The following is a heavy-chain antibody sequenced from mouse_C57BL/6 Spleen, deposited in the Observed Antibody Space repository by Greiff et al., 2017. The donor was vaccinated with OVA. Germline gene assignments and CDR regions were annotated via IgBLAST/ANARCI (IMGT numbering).Heavy chain of an antibody. J-gene: IGHJ1*03. V-gene: IGHV5-17*01. CDR2: ISSGSSTI. CDR3: ARYYGSEYFDV. Sequence: EVKVVESGGGLVQPGGSMKLSCAASGFTFSDYGMHWVRQAPEKGLEWVAYISSGSSTIYYADTVKGRFTISRDNAKNTLFLQMTSLRSEDTAMYYCARYYGSEYFDVWGTGTTVTVSS. CDR1: GFTFSDYG. D-gene: IGHD1-1*01.